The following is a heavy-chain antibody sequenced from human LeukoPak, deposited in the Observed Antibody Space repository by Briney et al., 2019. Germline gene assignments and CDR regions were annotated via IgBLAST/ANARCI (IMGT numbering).Heavy chain of an antibody. CDR2: IYTSGST. V-gene: IGHV4-61*02. J-gene: IGHJ4*02. CDR3: AIARYSSGWNFDY. CDR1: GGSISSGSYY. Sequence: SQTLSLTCTVSGGSISSGSYYWRWIRQPAGKGLEWIGRIYTSGSTNYNPSLQSRVTISVDTSKNQFSLKLSSVTAADTAVYYCAIARYSSGWNFDYWGQGTLVTVSS. D-gene: IGHD6-19*01.